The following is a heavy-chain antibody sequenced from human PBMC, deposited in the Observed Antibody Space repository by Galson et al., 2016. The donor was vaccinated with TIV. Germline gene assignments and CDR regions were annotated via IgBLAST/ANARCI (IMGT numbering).Heavy chain of an antibody. V-gene: IGHV3-33*01. CDR2: LWHDGKKK. Sequence: LRLSCAASGFSLSDYGMHWVRQAPGKGLEWVAVLWHDGKKKYYADSVNGRFTISRDHARNTLHLQMNGLRAEDSAVYYCAGDKMTTTIFGSGFDPWGQGTLVTVSS. J-gene: IGHJ5*02. CDR1: GFSLSDYG. CDR3: AGDKMTTTIFGSGFDP. D-gene: IGHD3-3*01.